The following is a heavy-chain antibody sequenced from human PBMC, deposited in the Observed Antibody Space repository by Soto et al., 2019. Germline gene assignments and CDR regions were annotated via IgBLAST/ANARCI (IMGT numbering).Heavy chain of an antibody. CDR3: ARVFGFGGMDV. CDR2: IYYSGST. J-gene: IGHJ6*02. Sequence: QVQLQESGPGLVKPSQTLSLTCTVSGGSISSGGYYWSWIRQHPGKGLEWIGYIYYSGSTYYNPSLKIRVTISVYTSKNQCSLKLSSVTAADTAVYYCARVFGFGGMDVWGQGTTVTVSS. CDR1: GGSISSGGYY. V-gene: IGHV4-31*03. D-gene: IGHD3-10*01.